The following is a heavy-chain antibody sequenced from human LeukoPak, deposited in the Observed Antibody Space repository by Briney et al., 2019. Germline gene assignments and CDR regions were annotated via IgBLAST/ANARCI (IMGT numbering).Heavy chain of an antibody. CDR1: GFTFSNYW. J-gene: IGHJ4*02. V-gene: IGHV3-7*01. D-gene: IGHD3-16*01. CDR2: IKADGTKI. CDR3: VSAAMI. Sequence: GGSLRLSCAASGFTFSNYWMTWVRQAPGRGLEWVANIKADGTKIYYVDSVKGRFTISRDNAKNSLYLQMNSLRAEDTAVYYCVSAAMIWAQGILVTVSS.